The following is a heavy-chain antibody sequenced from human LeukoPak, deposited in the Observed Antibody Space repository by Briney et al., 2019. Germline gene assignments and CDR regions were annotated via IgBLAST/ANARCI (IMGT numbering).Heavy chain of an antibody. Sequence: SVKVSCKASGGTFSSYAISWVRQAPGQGLEWMGRIIPIFGTANYAQKFQGRVTITTDESTSTAYMELSSLRSEDTAVYYCARDRRRDNGLDYWGQGTLVTVSS. CDR1: GGTFSSYA. V-gene: IGHV1-69*05. J-gene: IGHJ4*02. CDR3: ARDRRRDNGLDY. CDR2: IIPIFGTA. D-gene: IGHD1-1*01.